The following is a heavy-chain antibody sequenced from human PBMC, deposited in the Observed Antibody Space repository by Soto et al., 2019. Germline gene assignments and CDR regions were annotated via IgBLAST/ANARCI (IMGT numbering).Heavy chain of an antibody. J-gene: IGHJ5*02. CDR2: IIPILGIA. D-gene: IGHD2-21*02. V-gene: IGHV1-69*02. CDR3: AILVVVTATPYNWFDP. CDR1: GGTFSSYT. Sequence: QVQLVQSGAEVKKPGSSVKVSCKASGGTFSSYTISWVRQAPGQGLEWMGRIIPILGIANYAQKFQGRVTITADKSTSPANMELSSLRSEDTAVYYCAILVVVTATPYNWFDPWGQGTLVTVSS.